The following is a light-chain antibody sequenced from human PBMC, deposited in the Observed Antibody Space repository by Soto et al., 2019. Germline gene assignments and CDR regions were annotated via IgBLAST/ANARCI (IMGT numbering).Light chain of an antibody. V-gene: IGKV3-20*01. Sequence: EIVLTQSPGALSLSPGERATLSCGASQSVSSSYLAWYQQKPGQAPRLLIYGASTSATGIPDRFSGSGSGTDFNLTISRLVPEDFAVYYCQPYGSSPRTFGQGTKVEIK. J-gene: IGKJ1*01. CDR1: QSVSSSY. CDR3: QPYGSSPRT. CDR2: GAS.